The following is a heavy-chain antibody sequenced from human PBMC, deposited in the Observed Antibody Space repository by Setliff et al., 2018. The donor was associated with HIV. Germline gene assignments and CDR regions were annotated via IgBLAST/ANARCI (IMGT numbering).Heavy chain of an antibody. CDR1: GGTFSSYA. Sequence: ASVKVSCKASGGTFSSYAINWVRQAPGQGLEWTGGIIPIFGTANYAQKFQGRVTITADESTSTAYMELSSLRSEDTAVYYCARDPFPSTNYYDSSMYPFAQFFEHWGQGTLVTVSS. D-gene: IGHD3-22*01. V-gene: IGHV1-69*13. CDR2: IIPIFGTA. J-gene: IGHJ1*01. CDR3: ARDPFPSTNYYDSSMYPFAQFFEH.